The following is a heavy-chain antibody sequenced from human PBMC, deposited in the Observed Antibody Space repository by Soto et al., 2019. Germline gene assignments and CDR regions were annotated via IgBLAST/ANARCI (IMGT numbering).Heavy chain of an antibody. Sequence: ASVKVSCKASGYTFTSYAMHWVRQAPGQRLEWMGWINAGNGNTKYSQKFKGRVTITRDTSASTAYMELSSLRSEDTAVYYCARVRTHYNWINWFDPWGQGTLVTVSS. D-gene: IGHD1-20*01. V-gene: IGHV1-3*01. CDR1: GYTFTSYA. CDR3: ARVRTHYNWINWFDP. J-gene: IGHJ5*02. CDR2: INAGNGNT.